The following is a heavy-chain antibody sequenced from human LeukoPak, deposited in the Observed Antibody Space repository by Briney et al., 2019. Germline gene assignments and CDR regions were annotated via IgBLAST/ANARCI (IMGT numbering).Heavy chain of an antibody. J-gene: IGHJ6*01. CDR3: ARGRSTSPLSYGMVV. Sequence: SETLSLTCTVSGCSISSYYWSWTRQPPGKGLEWIGRIYTSGSTNYNPSLKSRVTMSVDTSKNQFSLKLSSVTAADTAVYYCARGRSTSPLSYGMVVWGEGTTVTVSS. D-gene: IGHD2-2*01. CDR1: GCSISSYY. V-gene: IGHV4-4*07. CDR2: IYTSGST.